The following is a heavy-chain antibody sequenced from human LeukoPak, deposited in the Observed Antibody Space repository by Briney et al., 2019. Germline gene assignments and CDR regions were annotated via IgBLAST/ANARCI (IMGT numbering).Heavy chain of an antibody. CDR1: GFTFSSYG. CDR2: ISYDGSNK. Sequence: PGGSLRLSCAASGFTFSSYGMHWVRQAPGKGLGWVAVISYDGSNKYYADSVKGRFTISRDNSKNTLYLQMNSLRAEDTAVYYCAKDISPLAVAGTVRFDYWGQGTLVTVSS. CDR3: AKDISPLAVAGTVRFDY. D-gene: IGHD6-19*01. V-gene: IGHV3-30*18. J-gene: IGHJ4*02.